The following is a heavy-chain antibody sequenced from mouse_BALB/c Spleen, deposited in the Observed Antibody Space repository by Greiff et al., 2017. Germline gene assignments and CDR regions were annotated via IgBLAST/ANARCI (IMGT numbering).Heavy chain of an antibody. CDR1: GFTFSSYA. CDR2: ISSGGSYT. V-gene: IGHV5-9-4*01. Sequence: EVKLVESGGGLVKPGGSLKLSCAASGFTFSSYAMSWVRQSPEKRLEWVAEISSGGSYTYYPDTVTGRFTISRDNAKNTLYLEMSSLRSEDTAMYYCARDRDSSGYGFAYWGQGTLVTVSA. D-gene: IGHD3-2*01. CDR3: ARDRDSSGYGFAY. J-gene: IGHJ3*01.